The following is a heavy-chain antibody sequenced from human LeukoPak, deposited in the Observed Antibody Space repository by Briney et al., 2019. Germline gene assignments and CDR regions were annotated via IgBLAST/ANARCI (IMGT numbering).Heavy chain of an antibody. Sequence: PSETLSLTCTVSGGSISSYQWSWIRQPPGKGLEWIGYIYYSGSTNYNPSLKSRVTISVDTSKNQFSLQLSSVTAADTAVYYCAAGYSSSWNPFDYWGQGTLVTVSS. CDR2: IYYSGST. CDR1: GGSISSYQ. V-gene: IGHV4-59*08. CDR3: AAGYSSSWNPFDY. D-gene: IGHD6-13*01. J-gene: IGHJ4*02.